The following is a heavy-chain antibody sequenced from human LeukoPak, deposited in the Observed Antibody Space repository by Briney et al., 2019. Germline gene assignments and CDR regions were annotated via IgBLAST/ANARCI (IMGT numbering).Heavy chain of an antibody. CDR3: ATGNGHAFDI. CDR2: ISYSGSGT. CDR1: GFTFSSSA. D-gene: IGHD1-1*01. J-gene: IGHJ3*02. V-gene: IGHV3-23*01. Sequence: GGSLRLSCAASGFTFSSSAMAWVRHAPGKGLGWVSTISYSGSGTYYADSVKGRFTISRDNAKNTLFVQMNSLRVEDTAVYYCATGNGHAFDIWGRGTMVTVSS.